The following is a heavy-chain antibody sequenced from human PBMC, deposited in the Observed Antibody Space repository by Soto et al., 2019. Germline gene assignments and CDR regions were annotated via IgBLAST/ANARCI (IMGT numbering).Heavy chain of an antibody. J-gene: IGHJ4*02. D-gene: IGHD3-16*01. CDR1: GGSFSGYY. CDR2: INHSGST. Sequence: SETLSLTCAVYGGSFSGYYWSWIRQPPGKGLEWIGEINHSGSTNYNPSLKSRVTISVDTSKNQFSLKLSSLTAADTAVYYCARLGPREVDYLRQRTLVTVSS. CDR3: ARLGPREVDY. V-gene: IGHV4-34*01.